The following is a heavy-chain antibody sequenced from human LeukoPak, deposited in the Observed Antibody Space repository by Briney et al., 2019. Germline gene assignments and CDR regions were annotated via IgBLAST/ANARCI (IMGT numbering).Heavy chain of an antibody. V-gene: IGHV3-7*01. J-gene: IGHJ4*02. CDR3: ARAGQRATSVYGY. Sequence: GGSLRLSCAASGFTFSSYWMSWVRQAPGKGLEWVANIKRDGSEKYYVDSVKGRFTISRDNAKNSLYLQMNSLRAEDTAVYYCARAGQRATSVYGYWGQGTLVTVSS. D-gene: IGHD1-26*01. CDR2: IKRDGSEK. CDR1: GFTFSSYW.